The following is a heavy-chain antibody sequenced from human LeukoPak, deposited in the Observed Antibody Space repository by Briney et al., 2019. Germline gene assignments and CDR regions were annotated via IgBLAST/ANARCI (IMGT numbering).Heavy chain of an antibody. CDR2: IYHSGST. D-gene: IGHD6-13*01. J-gene: IGHJ3*02. CDR3: ARRGSSSWYEDAFDI. Sequence: SETLSLTCTVSGGSISSGGYYWSWIRQPPGKGLEWIGYIYHSGSTYYNPSLKSRVTISVDTSKNQFSLKLSSVTTADTAVYYCARRGSSSWYEDAFDIWGQGTMVTVSS. V-gene: IGHV4-30-2*01. CDR1: GGSISSGGYY.